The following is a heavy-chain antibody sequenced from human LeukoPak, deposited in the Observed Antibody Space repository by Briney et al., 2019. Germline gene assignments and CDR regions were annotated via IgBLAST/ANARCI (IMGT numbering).Heavy chain of an antibody. D-gene: IGHD2-21*01. CDR1: GFTVSSNY. CDR3: ARERGFLQGDHWFDP. V-gene: IGHV3-53*01. CDR2: IYSGGST. Sequence: GGSLRLSCAASGFTVSSNYMSWVRRAPGKGLEWVSVIYSGGSTYYADSVKGRFTISRDNSKNTLYLQMNSLRAEDTAVYYCARERGFLQGDHWFDPWGQGTLVTVSS. J-gene: IGHJ5*02.